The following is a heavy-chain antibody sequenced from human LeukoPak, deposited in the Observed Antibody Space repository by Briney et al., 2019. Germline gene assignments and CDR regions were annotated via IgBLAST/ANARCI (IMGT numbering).Heavy chain of an antibody. CDR2: INWNGGST. V-gene: IGHV3-20*04. D-gene: IGHD6-13*01. Sequence: GGSLRLSCVASGFTFDDYGMSWVRQAPGKGREWVSGINWNGGSTGYADSVKGRFTISRDNAKNSLYLQMNSLRAEDAALYYCARDVGSSWYEDYWGQGTLVTVSS. CDR1: GFTFDDYG. CDR3: ARDVGSSWYEDY. J-gene: IGHJ4*02.